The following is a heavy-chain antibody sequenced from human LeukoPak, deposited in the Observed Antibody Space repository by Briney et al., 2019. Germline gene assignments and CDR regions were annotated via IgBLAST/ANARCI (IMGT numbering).Heavy chain of an antibody. CDR2: INHSGST. CDR3: ARGVRSGGTFALDY. J-gene: IGHJ4*02. CDR1: GGSFSGYY. D-gene: IGHD2-15*01. V-gene: IGHV4-34*01. Sequence: SATLSLTCAVYGGSFSGYYWNWIRQAPGKGLEWIGEINHSGSTNYHPSLKSRVTISVDTSKNQISLKMSSVTAADTAVYYCARGVRSGGTFALDYWGQGTLVTVSS.